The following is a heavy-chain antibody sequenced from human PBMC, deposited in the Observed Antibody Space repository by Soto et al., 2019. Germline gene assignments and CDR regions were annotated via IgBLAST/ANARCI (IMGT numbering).Heavy chain of an antibody. CDR2: IYYSGST. CDR1: GGSISSSSYY. V-gene: IGHV4-39*01. D-gene: IGHD4-4*01. Sequence: SETLSLTCTVSGGSISSSSYYWGWIRQPPGKGLEWIGSIYYSGSTYYNPSLKSRVTISVDTSKNQFSLKLSSVTAADTAAYYCARRNSKVYYGMDVWGQGTTVTVS. CDR3: ARRNSKVYYGMDV. J-gene: IGHJ6*02.